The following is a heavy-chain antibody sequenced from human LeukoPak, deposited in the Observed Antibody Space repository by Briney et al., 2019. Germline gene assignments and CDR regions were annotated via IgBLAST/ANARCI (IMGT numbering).Heavy chain of an antibody. D-gene: IGHD1-26*01. CDR2: LSRTGEST. CDR1: GFNFHRYA. Sequence: QAGGSLRLSCTASGFNFHRYAMTWVRQAPGKGLQWVSALSRTGESTFYADSVKGRFTISRDNSKNTLYLRLNSLRAEDTAVYYCAKTIVGATSYLDYWGQGALSPSPQ. V-gene: IGHV3-23*01. CDR3: AKTIVGATSYLDY. J-gene: IGHJ4*02.